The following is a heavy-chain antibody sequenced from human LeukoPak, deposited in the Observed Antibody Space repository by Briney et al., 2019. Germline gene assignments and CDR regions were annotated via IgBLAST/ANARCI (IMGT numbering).Heavy chain of an antibody. D-gene: IGHD1-26*01. J-gene: IGHJ3*02. CDR2: IKQDGSEK. CDR3: ARDYSARDYSGRHAFDI. V-gene: IGHV3-7*03. Sequence: PGGSLRLSCAGSGFTFDNYWMNWVRQAPGKGLEWVANIKQDGSEKYYVDSVKGRFTISRDNAKNSLYLQMNSLRAEDTAVYYCARDYSARDYSGRHAFDIWGQGTMVTVSS. CDR1: GFTFDNYW.